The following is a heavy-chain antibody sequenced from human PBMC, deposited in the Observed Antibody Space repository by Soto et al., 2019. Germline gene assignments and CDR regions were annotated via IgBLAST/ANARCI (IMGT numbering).Heavy chain of an antibody. V-gene: IGHV4-59*08. D-gene: IGHD4-17*01. J-gene: IGHJ2*01. CDR3: ARLASRPGDYGIGWYFDL. CDR1: GGSISSYY. CDR2: IYYSGST. Sequence: QVQLQESGPGLVKPSETLSLTCTVSGGSISSYYWSWIRQPPGKGLELMGYIYYSGSTNYNPSLKSRVTISVDTSKNQFSLKLSSVTAADTAVYYCARLASRPGDYGIGWYFDLWGRGTLVTVSS.